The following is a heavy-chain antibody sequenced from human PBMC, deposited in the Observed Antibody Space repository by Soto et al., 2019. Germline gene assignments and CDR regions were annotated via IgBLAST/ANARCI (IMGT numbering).Heavy chain of an antibody. V-gene: IGHV4-30-2*01. J-gene: IGHJ5*02. D-gene: IGHD6-13*01. Sequence: PSETLSLTCAVSGGSISSCGWSRNWFRQPPGKGLEWIGYIYHSGSTYYNPSLKSRVTISVDTSKNQFSLKLSSVTAADTAVYYCARQYSSSWYWFDPWGQGTLVTVSS. CDR1: GGSISSCGWS. CDR2: IYHSGST. CDR3: ARQYSSSWYWFDP.